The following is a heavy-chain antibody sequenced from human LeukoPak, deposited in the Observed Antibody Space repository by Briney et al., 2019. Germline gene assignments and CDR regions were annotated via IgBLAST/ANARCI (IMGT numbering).Heavy chain of an antibody. D-gene: IGHD2-21*01. Sequence: ASVKVSCKASGYTFTSYGISWVRQAPGQGLEWMGWISAYNGNTNYAQKLQGRVTMTTDTSTSTAYMELRSLRSDDTAVYYCARVGRSCGGDCYDDALDIWGQGTVVTVSS. J-gene: IGHJ3*02. CDR1: GYTFTSYG. CDR2: ISAYNGNT. V-gene: IGHV1-18*01. CDR3: ARVGRSCGGDCYDDALDI.